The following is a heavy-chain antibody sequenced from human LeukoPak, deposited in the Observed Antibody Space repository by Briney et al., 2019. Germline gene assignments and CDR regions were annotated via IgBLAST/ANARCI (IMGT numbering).Heavy chain of an antibody. Sequence: PSETLSLTCTVSGGSISSYYWSWIRQPAGKGLEWIGRVYTSENTNYNPSLKSRVTMSVDTSKNQFSLKLSSVTAADTAVYYCASGSNLGSSSSYYYYYGMDVWGQGTTVTVSS. CDR2: VYTSENT. D-gene: IGHD6-6*01. CDR1: GGSISSYY. V-gene: IGHV4-4*07. J-gene: IGHJ6*02. CDR3: ASGSNLGSSSSYYYYYGMDV.